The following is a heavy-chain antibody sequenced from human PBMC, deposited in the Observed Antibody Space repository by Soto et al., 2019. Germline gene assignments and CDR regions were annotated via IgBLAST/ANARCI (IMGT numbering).Heavy chain of an antibody. CDR2: IGKSSSPI. J-gene: IGHJ4*02. V-gene: IGHV3-48*02. D-gene: IGHD1-26*01. CDR3: ARDSGRGGADDY. CDR1: GFTFSSYS. Sequence: EVQLVESGGGLVQPGGSLRLSCAASGFTFSSYSMTWVRHAPGKGLEWVSYIGKSSSPIFYADSVRGRFFISRDNAKNSLYLQMNSLRDVDTAVYYCARDSGRGGADDYWGQGTLVTVSS.